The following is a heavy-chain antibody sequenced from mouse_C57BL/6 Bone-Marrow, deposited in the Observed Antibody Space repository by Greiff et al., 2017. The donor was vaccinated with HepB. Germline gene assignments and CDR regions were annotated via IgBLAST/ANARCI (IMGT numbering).Heavy chain of an antibody. D-gene: IGHD2-5*01. J-gene: IGHJ2*01. CDR2: IDPANGNT. CDR3: ARRPFSNPYYFDY. CDR1: GFNIKNTY. Sequence: VQLKESVAELVRPGASVKLSCTASGFNIKNTYMHWVKQRPEQGLEWIGRIDPANGNTKYAPKFQGKATITADTSSNTAYLQLSSLTSEDTAIYYCARRPFSNPYYFDYWGQGTTLTVSS. V-gene: IGHV14-3*01.